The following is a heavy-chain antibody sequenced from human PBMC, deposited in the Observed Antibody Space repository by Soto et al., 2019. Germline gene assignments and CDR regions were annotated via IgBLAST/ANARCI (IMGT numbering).Heavy chain of an antibody. CDR1: GYIFTSND. D-gene: IGHD2-8*02. Sequence: QVLLVQSGAEVKKPGASVKVSCKASGYIFTSNDIYWVRQAPGQGLEWMGWMDPKTGNTDFAPDFQDRLIMTRDTSIRAAYMELSSPTSEDTGVYYCARGRPGGGVKRRWFNPGGKGTLVTFSP. CDR2: MDPKTGNT. J-gene: IGHJ5*02. V-gene: IGHV1-8*01. CDR3: ARGRPGGGVKRRWFNP.